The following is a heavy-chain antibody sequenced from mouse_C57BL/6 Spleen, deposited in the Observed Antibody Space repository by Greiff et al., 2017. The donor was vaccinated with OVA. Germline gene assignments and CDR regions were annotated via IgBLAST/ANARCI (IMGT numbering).Heavy chain of an antibody. J-gene: IGHJ2*01. D-gene: IGHD1-1*01. CDR1: GFTFSSYA. CDR2: ISAGGSYT. Sequence: DVKLVESGGGLVKPGGSLKLSCEASGFTFSSYAMSWVRQTPEQRLEWVATISAGGSYTYSPDNVKGRFTISRDNAKNNLYLQMSQLKSEDTAMCYCARDRGKDYFDYWGQGTTLTVSS. CDR3: ARDRGKDYFDY. V-gene: IGHV5-4*01.